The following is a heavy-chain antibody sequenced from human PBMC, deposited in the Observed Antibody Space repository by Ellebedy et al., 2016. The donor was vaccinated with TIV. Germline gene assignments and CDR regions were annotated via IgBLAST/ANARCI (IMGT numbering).Heavy chain of an antibody. D-gene: IGHD2-21*02. CDR1: GYTLTXLS. J-gene: IGHJ1*01. Sequence: ASVKVSCKVSGYTLTXLSMHXLRQAPAKGLVWMGGFDPEDGETIYAQKFQGRVTMTEDTSTDTAYMELSSLRSEDTDVYYWGTDRVTPGEYFQHWGQGTLVTVSS. CDR2: FDPEDGET. CDR3: GTDRVTPGEYFQH. V-gene: IGHV1-24*01.